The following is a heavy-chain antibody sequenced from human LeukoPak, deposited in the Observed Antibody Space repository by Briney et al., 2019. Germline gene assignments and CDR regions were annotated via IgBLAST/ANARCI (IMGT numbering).Heavy chain of an antibody. D-gene: IGHD4-23*01. CDR2: INPNSGDT. J-gene: IGHJ3*02. Sequence: ASVKVSCKTSGYTFSDYYIHWIRQAPGQGLEWVGWINPNSGDTDYAQKFQGRVTVTRDTSISTAYMELGRLRSDDTAVYYCATGIRFTVVPETNAFDIWGQGTMVTVSS. CDR1: GYTFSDYY. V-gene: IGHV1-2*02. CDR3: ATGIRFTVVPETNAFDI.